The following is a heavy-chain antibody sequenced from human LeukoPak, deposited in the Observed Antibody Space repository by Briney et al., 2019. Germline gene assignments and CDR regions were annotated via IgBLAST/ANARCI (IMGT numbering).Heavy chain of an antibody. CDR2: IRNDGSNK. V-gene: IGHV3-30*02. CDR1: GFTFSGYG. Sequence: PGGSLRLSCAASGFTFSGYGMHWVRQAPGKGLEWVAFIRNDGSNKYYADSVRGRFTISRDNSKNTLYLQMNRLRAEDTAVYYCAKDQSSFCSRSSCYALHYWGQGTLVTVSS. D-gene: IGHD2-2*01. J-gene: IGHJ4*02. CDR3: AKDQSSFCSRSSCYALHY.